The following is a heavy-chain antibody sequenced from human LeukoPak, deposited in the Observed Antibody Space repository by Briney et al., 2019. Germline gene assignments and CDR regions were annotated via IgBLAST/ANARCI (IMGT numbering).Heavy chain of an antibody. CDR3: AKTSAGYFRRPVDY. CDR1: GFTFSSYG. CDR2: IRYDGSNK. J-gene: IGHJ4*02. Sequence: GGSLRLSCAASGFTFSSYGMHWVRQAPGKGLERVAFIRYDGSNKYYADSVKGRFTISRDNSKNTLYLQMNSLRAEDTAVYYCAKTSAGYFRRPVDYWGQGTLVTVSS. D-gene: IGHD1-26*01. V-gene: IGHV3-30*02.